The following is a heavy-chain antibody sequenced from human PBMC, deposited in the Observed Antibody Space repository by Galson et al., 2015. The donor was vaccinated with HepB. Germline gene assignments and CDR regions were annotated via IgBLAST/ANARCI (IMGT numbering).Heavy chain of an antibody. CDR1: GFSFMSHS. CDR3: ARNPASYDYYNMDD. V-gene: IGHV3-48*01. J-gene: IGHJ6*02. CDR2: ISPGGTK. D-gene: IGHD2-21*01. Sequence: SLRLSCAASGFSFMSHSMNWVRHSPGKGLEWLAYISPGGTKYYADSARGRFTISRDNAKKAMYPHMSSLRVEDTAVYYCARNPASYDYYNMDDWGQGTTVTVSS.